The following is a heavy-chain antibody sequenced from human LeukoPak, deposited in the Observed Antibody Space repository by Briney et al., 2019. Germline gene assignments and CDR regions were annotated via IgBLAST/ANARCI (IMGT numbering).Heavy chain of an antibody. D-gene: IGHD1-26*01. Sequence: PGRSLRLSCAASGFTFSSYAMHWVRQAPGKGLEWVAVISYDGSNKYYADSVKGRFTISRDNSKNTLYLQMNSLRAEDTAVYYCARELELLVSAFDIWGQGTMVTVSS. CDR1: GFTFSSYA. J-gene: IGHJ3*02. CDR3: ARELELLVSAFDI. V-gene: IGHV3-30-3*01. CDR2: ISYDGSNK.